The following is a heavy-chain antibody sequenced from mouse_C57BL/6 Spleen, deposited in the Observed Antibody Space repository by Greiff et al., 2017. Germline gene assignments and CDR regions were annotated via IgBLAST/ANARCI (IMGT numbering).Heavy chain of an antibody. Sequence: VQLQQSGPELVKPGASVKISCKASGYAFSSSWMNWVKQRPGKGLEWIGRIYPGDGDTNYNGKFKGKATLTADKSSSTAYMQLSSLTSEDSAVYFCARRKDSDRSYDAMDYWGQGTSVTVSS. CDR2: IYPGDGDT. CDR3: ARRKDSDRSYDAMDY. V-gene: IGHV1-82*01. CDR1: GYAFSSSW. J-gene: IGHJ4*01.